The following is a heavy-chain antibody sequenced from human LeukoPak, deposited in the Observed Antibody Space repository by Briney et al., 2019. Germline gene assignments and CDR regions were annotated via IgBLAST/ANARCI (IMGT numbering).Heavy chain of an antibody. CDR3: ARGSGSGSYHPLDP. CDR1: GGSISSYS. J-gene: IGHJ5*02. D-gene: IGHD3-10*01. Sequence: SETLSLTCTVSGGSISSYSWSWIRQPPGKGLEWVGYVYYTGSINYNPSLKSRVTISVDTSKNQFSLKLSSVTAADTAVYYCARGSGSGSYHPLDPWGQGTLVTVSS. CDR2: VYYTGSI. V-gene: IGHV4-59*01.